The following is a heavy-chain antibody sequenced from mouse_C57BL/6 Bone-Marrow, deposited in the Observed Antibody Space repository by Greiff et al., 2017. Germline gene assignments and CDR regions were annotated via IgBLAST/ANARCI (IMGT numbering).Heavy chain of an antibody. D-gene: IGHD2-4*01. CDR1: GYTFTSYG. J-gene: IGHJ3*01. CDR3: ARTYDYPWFAY. V-gene: IGHV1-81*01. Sequence: VKLVESGAELARPGASVKLSCKASGYTFTSYGISWVKQRTGQGLEWIGEIYPRSGNTYYNEKFKGKATLTADKSSSTAYMELRSLTSEDSAVYFCARTYDYPWFAYWGQGTLVTVSA. CDR2: IYPRSGNT.